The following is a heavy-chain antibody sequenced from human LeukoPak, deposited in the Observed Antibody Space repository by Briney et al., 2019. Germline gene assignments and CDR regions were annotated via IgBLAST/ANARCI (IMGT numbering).Heavy chain of an antibody. D-gene: IGHD3-9*01. CDR2: IVVGRGNT. CDR3: AAAEHYDILTGYSYFDY. J-gene: IGHJ4*02. Sequence: TSVKVSCKASGFXFTSSAVQWVRQARGQGLEWVGWIVVGRGNTNDAQKFQERVTITRDMSTSKAYMELSSLRSEDTAVYYCAAAEHYDILTGYSYFDYWGQGTLVTVSS. CDR1: GFXFTSSA. V-gene: IGHV1-58*01.